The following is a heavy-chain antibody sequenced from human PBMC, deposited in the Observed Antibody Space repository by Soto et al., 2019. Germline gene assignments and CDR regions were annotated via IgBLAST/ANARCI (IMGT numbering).Heavy chain of an antibody. CDR2: ISAYNGNT. Sequence: ASAKVSCKASGYTFTSYGISWVRQAPGQGLEWMGWISAYNGNTNYAQKLQGRVTMTTDTSTSTAYMELRSLRSDDTAVYYCASIDVVGVAASTYYYYCMDVWGKGTTVTVSS. CDR1: GYTFTSYG. J-gene: IGHJ6*03. CDR3: ASIDVVGVAASTYYYYCMDV. D-gene: IGHD2-15*01. V-gene: IGHV1-18*01.